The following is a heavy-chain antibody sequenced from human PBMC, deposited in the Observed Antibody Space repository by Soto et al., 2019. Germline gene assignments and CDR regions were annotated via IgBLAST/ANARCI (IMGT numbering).Heavy chain of an antibody. CDR3: VKDRDSNSWPSRDV. CDR2: VSPNSGNT. Sequence: ASVKVSCKTSGYTFTRNGISWVRQAPGQGLEWMGWVSPNSGNTKYAQKLQGRVIMTTDTSTSTAYMELRSLRSDDPAVYYCVKDRDSNSWPSRDVWGPGTTVTVSS. D-gene: IGHD3-22*01. CDR1: GYTFTRNG. V-gene: IGHV1-18*01. J-gene: IGHJ6*02.